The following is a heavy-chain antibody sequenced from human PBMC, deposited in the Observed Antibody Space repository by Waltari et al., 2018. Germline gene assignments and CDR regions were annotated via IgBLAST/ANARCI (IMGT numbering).Heavy chain of an antibody. Sequence: EVILVESGGGLVHPGGSLRLSCAASGFSVRTTHMSWVRQAPGGGVEWVSIMDPAGSAYNADSVEGRFTMSRDISKNMVHLQMNRLRLEDSATYYCATARDEQTAMVYFDKWGQGTLVSVSS. D-gene: IGHD5-18*01. CDR2: MDPAGSA. CDR3: ATARDEQTAMVYFDK. J-gene: IGHJ4*02. CDR1: GFSVRTTH. V-gene: IGHV3-66*02.